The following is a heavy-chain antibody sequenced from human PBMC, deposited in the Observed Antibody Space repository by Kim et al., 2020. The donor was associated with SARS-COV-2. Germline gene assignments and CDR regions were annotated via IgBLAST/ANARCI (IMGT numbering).Heavy chain of an antibody. Sequence: GKFYMDSGRGRFTSSRDNAKNSLFLQMNSLRAEDAALYYCARGGSYSFEYWGQGSLVTVSS. J-gene: IGHJ4*02. V-gene: IGHV3-7*01. D-gene: IGHD5-12*01. CDR2: GK. CDR3: ARGGSYSFEY.